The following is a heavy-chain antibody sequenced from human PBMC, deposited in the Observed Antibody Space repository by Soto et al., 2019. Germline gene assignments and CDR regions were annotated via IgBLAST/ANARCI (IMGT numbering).Heavy chain of an antibody. D-gene: IGHD2-15*01. CDR1: GLTVSSNY. J-gene: IGHJ4*02. CDR3: AREYCSGGSCYV. CDR2: IYSGGST. Sequence: GGSLRLSCAASGLTVSSNYISWVRQAPGKGLEWVSVIYSGGSTYYADSVKGRFTISRDNSKNTLYLQMNSLRAEDTAVYYCAREYCSGGSCYVWGQGTLVTVSS. V-gene: IGHV3-66*01.